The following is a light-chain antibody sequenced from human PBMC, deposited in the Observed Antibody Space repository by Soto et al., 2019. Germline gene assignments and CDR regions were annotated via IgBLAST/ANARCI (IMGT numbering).Light chain of an antibody. CDR1: QSVRSW. CDR2: DAS. J-gene: IGKJ4*01. CDR3: QQYDNYPLT. V-gene: IGKV1-5*01. Sequence: IRITQSPSTLSASVGDGVAIPCRASQSVRSWLAWYQQKPGRAPKFLIYDASSLESGVPSRFSGSGSGTEFTLTISNLQPDDFATYYCQQYDNYPLTFGGGTKVDIK.